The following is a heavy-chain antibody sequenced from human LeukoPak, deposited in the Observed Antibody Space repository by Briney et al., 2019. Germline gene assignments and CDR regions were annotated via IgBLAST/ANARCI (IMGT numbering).Heavy chain of an antibody. J-gene: IGHJ3*02. D-gene: IGHD6-13*01. V-gene: IGHV4-39*01. CDR1: GASISSYY. CDR2: IYYSGST. CDR3: ARLGPGYSSSWSNDAFAI. Sequence: PSETLSLTCTVSGASISSYYWSWIRQPPGKGLEWIGNIYYSGSTYYHPSLKSRVTISVDTSKNQFSLKLSSVTAADTAVYYCARLGPGYSSSWSNDAFAIWGQGTLVTVSS.